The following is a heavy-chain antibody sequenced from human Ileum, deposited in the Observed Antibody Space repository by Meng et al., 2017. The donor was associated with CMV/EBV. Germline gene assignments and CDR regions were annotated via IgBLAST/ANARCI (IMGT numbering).Heavy chain of an antibody. CDR2: IDTNTGNP. CDR1: GYTFTSNN. D-gene: IGHD1-26*01. CDR3: ARDGLSGRYFDY. J-gene: IGHJ4*02. Sequence: QGHLVQSGAELKKPGASVKDSGKTAGYTFTSNNIIWVRQAPGQGPEWMGWIDTNTGNPTYAQDFTGRFVFSLDTSVNTAYLQISSLKAEDTAVYYCARDGLSGRYFDYWGQGTLVTVSS. V-gene: IGHV7-4-1*02.